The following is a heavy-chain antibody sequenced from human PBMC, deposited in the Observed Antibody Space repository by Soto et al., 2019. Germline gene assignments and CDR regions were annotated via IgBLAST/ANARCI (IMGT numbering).Heavy chain of an antibody. CDR1: GFTFSSYA. CDR2: ISYDGSNK. Sequence: PGGSLRLSCAASGFTFSSYAMHWVRQAPGKGLEWVAVISYDGSNKYYADSVKGRFTISRDNSKNTLYLQMNSLRAEDTAVYYCAKETHNYHVDTAMVADQYGMDVWGQGATVTVSS. J-gene: IGHJ6*02. D-gene: IGHD5-18*01. CDR3: AKETHNYHVDTAMVADQYGMDV. V-gene: IGHV3-30-3*01.